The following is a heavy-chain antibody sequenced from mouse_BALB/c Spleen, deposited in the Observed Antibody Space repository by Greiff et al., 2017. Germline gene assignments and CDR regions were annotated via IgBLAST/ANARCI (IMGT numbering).Heavy chain of an antibody. J-gene: IGHJ2*01. CDR3: ATHRYDGGFDY. CDR2: IWAGGST. CDR1: GFSLTSYG. V-gene: IGHV2-9*02. Sequence: VQVVESGPGLVAPSQSLSITCTVSGFSLTSYGVHWVRQPPGKGLEWLGVIWAGGSTNYNSALMSRLSISKDNSKSQVFLKMNSLQTDDTAMYYCATHRYDGGFDYWGQGTTLTVSS. D-gene: IGHD2-14*01.